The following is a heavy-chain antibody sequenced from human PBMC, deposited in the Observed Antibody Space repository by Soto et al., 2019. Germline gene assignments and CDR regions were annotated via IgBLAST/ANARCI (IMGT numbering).Heavy chain of an antibody. J-gene: IGHJ4*02. CDR2: ISTSGRDT. CDR1: GFMFSSQT. V-gene: IGHV3-21*02. Sequence: EVKLVESGGGLVKPGGSLRLSCDASGFMFSSQTMIWVRQAPGKGLEWLSSISTSGRDTYYADSVKGRFTISRDNAKNSLFLQMSSLRVEDTAVYYCAKTPDADDNWGQGTLVTVSS. D-gene: IGHD2-2*01. CDR3: AKTPDADDN.